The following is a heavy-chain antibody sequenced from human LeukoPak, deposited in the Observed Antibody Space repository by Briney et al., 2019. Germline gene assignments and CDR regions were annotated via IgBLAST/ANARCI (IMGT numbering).Heavy chain of an antibody. J-gene: IGHJ4*02. CDR1: GFTVSSNY. D-gene: IGHD2-2*01. V-gene: IGHV3-53*01. CDR3: VKVAVQTQVVPAAIFFDS. CDR2: IYSGGST. Sequence: GGSLRLSCAASGFTVSSNYMSWVRQAPGEGLEWVSVIYSGGSTYYADSVKGRFTISRDNSKATLSLQMNSLSAEDTAVYYCVKVAVQTQVVPAAIFFDSWGQGAQVIVSS.